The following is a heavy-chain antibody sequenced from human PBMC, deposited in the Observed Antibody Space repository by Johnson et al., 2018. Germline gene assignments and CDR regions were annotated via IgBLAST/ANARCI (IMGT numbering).Heavy chain of an antibody. Sequence: VQLVESGGGLVQPGGSLRLSCVASGFTFSSYWMNWFRQAPGKGLEWVANIKEDGSEKYYVDSVKGRFTISRENAKNSLHLQMDILRVEDTAVDYFTGTHSGSYWGDAFDIGGQGTMVTVSS. CDR1: GFTFSSYW. J-gene: IGHJ3*02. V-gene: IGHV3-7*01. CDR2: IKEDGSEK. D-gene: IGHD1-26*01. CDR3: TGTHSGSYWGDAFDI.